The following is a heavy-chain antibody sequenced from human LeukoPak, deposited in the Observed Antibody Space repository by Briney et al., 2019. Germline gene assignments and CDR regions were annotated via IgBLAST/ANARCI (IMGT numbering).Heavy chain of an antibody. Sequence: SETLSLTCAVYGGSFSGYYWSWIRQPPGKGLEWIGEINHSGSTNYNPSLKSRVTISVDTSKNQFSLKLSSVTAADTAVYYCARVRTMVRGVISPRFDYWGQGTLVTVSS. CDR3: ARVRTMVRGVISPRFDY. V-gene: IGHV4-34*01. CDR1: GGSFSGYY. CDR2: INHSGST. J-gene: IGHJ4*02. D-gene: IGHD3-10*01.